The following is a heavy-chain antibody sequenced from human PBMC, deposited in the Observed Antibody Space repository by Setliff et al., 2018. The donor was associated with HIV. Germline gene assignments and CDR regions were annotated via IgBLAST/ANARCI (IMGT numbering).Heavy chain of an antibody. CDR3: AKGGLRARFDP. V-gene: IGHV3-23*01. Sequence: GGSLRLSCAASGFTFSNYAMGWVRQVPGKGLEWVASISNTGRNTYYGDSVKGRFIISRDNSKNTLYLHMNSLRAEDTAIYYCAKGGLRARFDPWGQGTLVTVSS. J-gene: IGHJ5*02. CDR1: GFTFSNYA. CDR2: ISNTGRNT. D-gene: IGHD6-19*01.